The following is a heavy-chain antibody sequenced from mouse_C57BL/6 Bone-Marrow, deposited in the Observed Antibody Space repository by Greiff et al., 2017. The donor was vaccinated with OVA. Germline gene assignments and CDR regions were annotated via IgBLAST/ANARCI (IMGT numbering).Heavy chain of an antibody. J-gene: IGHJ2*01. V-gene: IGHV14-4*01. D-gene: IGHD1-1*01. CDR2: IDPENGDT. Sequence: EVKLMESGAELVRPGASVKLSCTASGFNIKDDYMHWVKQRPEQGLEWIGWIDPENGDTEYASKFQGKATITADTSSNTAYLQLSSLTSEDTAVYYCTTLTTVVATDYWGQGTTLTVSS. CDR1: GFNIKDDY. CDR3: TTLTTVVATDY.